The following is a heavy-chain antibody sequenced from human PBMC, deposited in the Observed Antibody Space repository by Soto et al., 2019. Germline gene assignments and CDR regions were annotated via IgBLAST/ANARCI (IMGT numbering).Heavy chain of an antibody. D-gene: IGHD2-21*02. CDR2: ISAYNGNT. Sequence: DSVQVSCEASGYTFTSYGISWVRQAPGQGLEWMGWISAYNGNTNYAQKLQGRVTMTTDTSTSTAYMELRSLRSDDTAVYYCARGRFRGVVTAKQTYYYYYGMDVGGQ. CDR3: ARGRFRGVVTAKQTYYYYYGMDV. V-gene: IGHV1-18*01. CDR1: GYTFTSYG. J-gene: IGHJ6*02.